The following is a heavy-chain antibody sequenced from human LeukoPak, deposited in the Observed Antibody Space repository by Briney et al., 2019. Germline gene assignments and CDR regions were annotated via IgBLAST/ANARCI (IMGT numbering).Heavy chain of an antibody. V-gene: IGHV3-74*01. D-gene: IGHD2-15*01. J-gene: IGHJ4*02. CDR3: AINVLPGYFDY. CDR2: INSDGSST. Sequence: GGSLRLSCAASGFTFSSYWMHWVRQAPGKGLVWVSRINSDGSSTSYADSVKGRFTISRDNAKNTLYLQMNSLRAEDTAVYYCAINVLPGYFDYWGQGTLVTVSS. CDR1: GFTFSSYW.